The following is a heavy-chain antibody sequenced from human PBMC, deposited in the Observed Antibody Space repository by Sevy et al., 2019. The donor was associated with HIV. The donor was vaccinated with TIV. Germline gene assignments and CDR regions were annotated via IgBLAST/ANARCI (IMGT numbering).Heavy chain of an antibody. V-gene: IGHV3-72*01. J-gene: IGHJ4*02. CDR1: GFTFSNYY. CDR2: SRNKANSYTI. D-gene: IGHD5-18*01. CDR3: GRVLYTYGYLDY. Sequence: GGSLRLSCAASGFTFSNYYLDWVRQAPGKGLEWVGRSRNKANSYTIEYAASGKGRFTISRDDSKNSLYLQMNSMKTEDTAVYYCGRVLYTYGYLDYWGQGTLVTVSS.